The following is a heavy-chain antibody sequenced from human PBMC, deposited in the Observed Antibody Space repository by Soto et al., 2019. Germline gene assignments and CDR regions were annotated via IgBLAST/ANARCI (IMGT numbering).Heavy chain of an antibody. CDR2: FYSSGST. CDR1: GGSIISGDYY. Sequence: PSETLSLTCTVSGGSIISGDYYWRWIRQAPGKGLEWIATFYSSGSTYYNPSLKSRVTISGDTSKNQFSLKLNSVTAADTAVYYCARQGDYYDSSSYLDYWGQGTLVTVS. J-gene: IGHJ4*02. CDR3: ARQGDYYDSSSYLDY. V-gene: IGHV4-39*01. D-gene: IGHD3-22*01.